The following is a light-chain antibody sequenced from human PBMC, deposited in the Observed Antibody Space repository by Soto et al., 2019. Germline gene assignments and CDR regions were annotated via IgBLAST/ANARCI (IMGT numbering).Light chain of an antibody. CDR2: AAS. V-gene: IGKV1-5*03. CDR3: QQYNGYWT. J-gene: IGKJ1*01. CDR1: QSISGS. Sequence: DIQMTQSPSTLSASVGDRVTITCRASQSISGSLAWYQQKPGKAPKLLIYAASNLKSGVPSRFSGSGSGTEYPPTISSLQPDDSASYYCQQYNGYWTFGQGTRVEIK.